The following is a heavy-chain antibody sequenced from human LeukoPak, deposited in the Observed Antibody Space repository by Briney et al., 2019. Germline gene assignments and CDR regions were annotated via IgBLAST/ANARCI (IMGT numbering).Heavy chain of an antibody. V-gene: IGHV4-39*01. D-gene: IGHD6-19*01. J-gene: IGHJ4*02. CDR2: IYYSGST. CDR1: GGSISSSSYY. CDR3: ARRLGIAVFDY. Sequence: SETLSLTCTVSGGSISSSSYYWGWIRQPPGKGLEWIGSIYYSGSTYYNPSLKSRVTMSVDTSKNQFSLKLSSVTAADTAVYHCARRLGIAVFDYWGQGTLVTVSS.